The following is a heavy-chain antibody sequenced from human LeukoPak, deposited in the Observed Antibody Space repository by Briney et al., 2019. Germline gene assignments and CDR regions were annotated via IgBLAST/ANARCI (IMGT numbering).Heavy chain of an antibody. CDR1: GGSFSGYY. Sequence: PSETLSLTCAVYGGSFSGYYWSWIRQPPGKGLEWIGEINHRGSTNYNPSLKSRVAISVDRSKNQSSLKLSSVTAADTAVYYCARRAEGYCSSTRCYVFDYWGQGALVTVSS. D-gene: IGHD2-2*01. CDR3: ARRAEGYCSSTRCYVFDY. CDR2: INHRGST. V-gene: IGHV4-34*01. J-gene: IGHJ4*02.